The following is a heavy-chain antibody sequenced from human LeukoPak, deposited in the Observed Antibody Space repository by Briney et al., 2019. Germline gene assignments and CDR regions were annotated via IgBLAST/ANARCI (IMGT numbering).Heavy chain of an antibody. CDR1: GGSTSSYY. V-gene: IGHV4-30-4*08. D-gene: IGHD2/OR15-2a*01. J-gene: IGHJ4*02. Sequence: SETLSLTCTVSGGSTSSYYWSWIRQPPGKGLEWIGDIYYRGSTYYNPSLKSRVTISVDTSKNQCSLKLSSVTAADTAVYYCARAAFYEDYWGQGTLVTVSS. CDR2: IYYRGST. CDR3: ARAAFYEDY.